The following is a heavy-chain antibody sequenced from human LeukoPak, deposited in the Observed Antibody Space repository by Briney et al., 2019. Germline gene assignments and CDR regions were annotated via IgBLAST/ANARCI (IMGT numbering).Heavy chain of an antibody. V-gene: IGHV4-61*01. J-gene: IGHJ4*02. D-gene: IGHD3-22*01. CDR2: IYYSGST. CDR3: AREYYYDSSVYRYWLPFDY. CDR1: GGSVSSGSYY. Sequence: SETLSVTCTVSGGSVSSGSYYWSWIRQPPGKGLEWIGYIYYSGSTNYNPSLKSRVTISVDTSKNQFSLKLTSVTAADTAVYYCAREYYYDSSVYRYWLPFDYWGQGTLVTVSS.